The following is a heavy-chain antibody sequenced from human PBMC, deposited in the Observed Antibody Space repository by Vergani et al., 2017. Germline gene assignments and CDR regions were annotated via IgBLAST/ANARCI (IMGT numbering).Heavy chain of an antibody. D-gene: IGHD5-24*01. CDR3: ARAQRWLQLRGDFGYYFDY. CDR1: GGSISGVSYY. J-gene: IGHJ4*02. V-gene: IGHV4-61*02. CDR2: IYYSGRT. Sequence: QVQLQESGPGLVKPSQSLSLTCTVSGGSISGVSYYLSWVRQPAGKGLEWIGRIYYSGRTDYNPSLESRVTISVDTSKSTFSLKLISVTAADTAVYYCARAQRWLQLRGDFGYYFDYWGQGTRVTVSS.